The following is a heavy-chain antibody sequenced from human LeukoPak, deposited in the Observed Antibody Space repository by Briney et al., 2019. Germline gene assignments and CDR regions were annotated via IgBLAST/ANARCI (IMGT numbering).Heavy chain of an antibody. J-gene: IGHJ4*02. CDR1: GGTFSSYA. D-gene: IGHD6-19*01. V-gene: IGHV1-69*04. Sequence: SVKVSCKASGGTFSSYAINWVRQAPGQGLEWMGRIIPLLGITNYAPKFQDRLTITAGKSTSTAYMELNSLRSEDTAMYYCARVWGIGVPEHFDYWGQGSLVTVSS. CDR2: IIPLLGIT. CDR3: ARVWGIGVPEHFDY.